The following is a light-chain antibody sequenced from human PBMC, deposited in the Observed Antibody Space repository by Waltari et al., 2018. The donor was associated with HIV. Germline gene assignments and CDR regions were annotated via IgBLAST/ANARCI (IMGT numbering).Light chain of an antibody. CDR1: SSNTGAGHD. Sequence: QSVLTQPPSVSGAPGQRVTISCTGNSSNTGAGHDVPWYQQLPGKAPKLLISDNTNRPSGVPDRFSGSKSGTSASLAITGLRAEDEADYYCQSYPASLTVSLIFGGGTRLTVL. CDR3: QSYPASLTVSLI. CDR2: DNT. V-gene: IGLV1-40*01. J-gene: IGLJ2*01.